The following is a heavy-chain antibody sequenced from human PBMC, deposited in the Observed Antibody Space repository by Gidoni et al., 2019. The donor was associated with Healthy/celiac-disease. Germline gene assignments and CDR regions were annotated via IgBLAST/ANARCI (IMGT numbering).Heavy chain of an antibody. CDR3: ARDYVRTV. CDR1: GLTFSSYW. D-gene: IGHD3-10*02. V-gene: IGHV3-7*01. J-gene: IGHJ6*02. Sequence: EVQLVESGGGLVQPGGSLRPSCAASGLTFSSYWMSWVRQAPGKGLEWVANIKQDGSEKYYVDSVKGRFTISRDNAKNSLYLQMNSLRAEDTAVYYCARDYVRTVWGQGTTVTVSS. CDR2: IKQDGSEK.